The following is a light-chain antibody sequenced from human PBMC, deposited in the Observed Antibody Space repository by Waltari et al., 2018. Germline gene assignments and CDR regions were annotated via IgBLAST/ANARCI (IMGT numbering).Light chain of an antibody. Sequence: QSALTQPASVSGSPGQSITISCTGSSTDLGSSTLVSWYQHHPDKAPKLLIYEGTERPAGTSHRFSGSKSGNTASLTISTLQAEDEADYYCFSYADGRSLVFGGGTKLTVL. CDR2: EGT. J-gene: IGLJ2*01. CDR3: FSYADGRSLV. V-gene: IGLV2-23*01. CDR1: STDLGSSTL.